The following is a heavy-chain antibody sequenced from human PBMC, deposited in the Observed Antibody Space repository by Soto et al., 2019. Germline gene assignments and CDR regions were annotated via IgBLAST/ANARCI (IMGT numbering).Heavy chain of an antibody. CDR3: AKKVLGCTTRPYWWYVDL. CDR2: ISGGGART. Sequence: EVQLLESGGGLVQPGGSLRLSCVGSGFTFINYAMNWVRQTPGKGLEWVSTISGGGARTFDADTVKGRFTISRDNSKNAMKSQLKRMRAEYTAVYYFAKKVLGCTTRPYWWYVDLWGRGTLVTVSS. CDR1: GFTFINYA. V-gene: IGHV3-23*01. J-gene: IGHJ2*01. D-gene: IGHD2-15*01.